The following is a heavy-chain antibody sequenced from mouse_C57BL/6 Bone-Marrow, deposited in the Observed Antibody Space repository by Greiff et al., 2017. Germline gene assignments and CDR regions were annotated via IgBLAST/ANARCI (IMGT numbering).Heavy chain of an antibody. Sequence: EVQLQQSGPELVKPGASVKISCKASGYSFTNYNMNWVKQSNGQGLEWIGVINPNYGNTSYNQKFQGKATLTVDQSSSTAYMQLNRLPSEDSAVYYSLVGYYYGGLDYWGQGTTLTVSS. CDR2: INPNYGNT. J-gene: IGHJ2*01. CDR3: LVGYYYGGLDY. V-gene: IGHV1-39*01. CDR1: GYSFTNYN. D-gene: IGHD1-1*02.